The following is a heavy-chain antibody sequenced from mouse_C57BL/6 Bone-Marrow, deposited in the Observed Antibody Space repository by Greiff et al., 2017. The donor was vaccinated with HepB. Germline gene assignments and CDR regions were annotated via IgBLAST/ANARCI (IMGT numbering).Heavy chain of an antibody. J-gene: IGHJ2*01. Sequence: VQLQQPGTELVKPGASVKLSCKASGYTFTSYWMHWVKQRPGQGLEWIGNINPSNGGTNYNEKFKSKATLTVDKSSSTAYMQLSSLTSEDSAVYYCARLGRWLLNYFDYWGQGTTLTVSS. CDR3: ARLGRWLLNYFDY. D-gene: IGHD2-3*01. V-gene: IGHV1-53*01. CDR1: GYTFTSYW. CDR2: INPSNGGT.